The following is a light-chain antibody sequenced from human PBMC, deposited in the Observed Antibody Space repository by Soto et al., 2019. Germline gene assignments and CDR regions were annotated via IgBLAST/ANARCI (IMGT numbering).Light chain of an antibody. CDR3: QEYYSTPPYT. CDR2: WAS. CDR1: ARVFYSSNNMNY. J-gene: IGKJ2*01. V-gene: IGKV4-1*01. Sequence: DIVMTQSPDSLAVSLGERATINCKSSARVFYSSNNMNYLAWYQQKPGQPPRLLIYWASTRDSGVPDRFSGIGSGTDFTLTMSSLQAEDVAVYYCQEYYSTPPYTVGQGTKLEIK.